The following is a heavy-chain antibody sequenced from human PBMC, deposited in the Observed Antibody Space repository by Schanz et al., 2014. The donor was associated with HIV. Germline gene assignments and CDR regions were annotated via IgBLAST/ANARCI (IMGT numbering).Heavy chain of an antibody. CDR2: IIPLFGTS. CDR1: GYPFTSYA. V-gene: IGHV1-69*13. CDR3: ARDSPVAAGTLDY. D-gene: IGHD6-13*01. Sequence: QVQLVQSGAEVKKPGASVKVSCKASGYPFTSYAFSWVRQAPGQGLEWMGGIIPLFGTSNYAQKFQGRATITADESTSTAYMELSSLRSEDTAVYYCARDSPVAAGTLDYWGQGTLVTVSS. J-gene: IGHJ4*02.